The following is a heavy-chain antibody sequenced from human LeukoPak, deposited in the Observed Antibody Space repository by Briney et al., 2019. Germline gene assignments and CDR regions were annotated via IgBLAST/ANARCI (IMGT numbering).Heavy chain of an antibody. CDR2: INPNSGGT. D-gene: IGHD6-13*01. J-gene: IGHJ6*03. CDR3: ARDRVGQQLVGRKYYYYYMDV. Sequence: ASVTVSCKASGYTFTGYYMHWVRQAPGQGREWMGWINPNSGGTNYTQKFQGRVTMTRDTSISTAYMELSRLRSDDTAVYYCARDRVGQQLVGRKYYYYYMDVWGKGNTVTISS. V-gene: IGHV1-2*02. CDR1: GYTFTGYY.